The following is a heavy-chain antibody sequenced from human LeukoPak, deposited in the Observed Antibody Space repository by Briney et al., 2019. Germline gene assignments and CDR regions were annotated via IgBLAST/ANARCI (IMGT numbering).Heavy chain of an antibody. D-gene: IGHD6-13*01. CDR1: GFTFSSYA. CDR2: ISSNGGST. CDR3: ARGGKQQRIFDY. Sequence: GGSLRLSCAASGFTFSSYAMHWVRQAPGKGLEYVSAISSNGGSTYYANSVKGRFTISRGNSKNTLYLQMGSLRAEDMAVYYCARGGKQQRIFDYWGQGTLVTVSS. J-gene: IGHJ4*02. V-gene: IGHV3-64*01.